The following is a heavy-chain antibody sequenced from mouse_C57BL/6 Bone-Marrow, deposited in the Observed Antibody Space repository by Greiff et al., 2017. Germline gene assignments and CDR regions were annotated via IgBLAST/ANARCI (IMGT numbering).Heavy chain of an antibody. J-gene: IGHJ2*01. CDR3: ARRGWLLLFDY. D-gene: IGHD2-3*01. Sequence: QVQLQPGAELVKPGASVKMSCKASGYTFTSYWITWVKQRPGQGLEWIGDIYPGSGSTNYNEKFKSKATLTVDTSSSTAYMQLSSLSSEDSAVYYCARRGWLLLFDYWGQGTTLTVSS. V-gene: IGHV1-55*01. CDR1: GYTFTSYW. CDR2: IYPGSGST.